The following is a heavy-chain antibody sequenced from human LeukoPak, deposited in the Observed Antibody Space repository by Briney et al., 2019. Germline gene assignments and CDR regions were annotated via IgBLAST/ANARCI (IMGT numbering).Heavy chain of an antibody. D-gene: IGHD3-22*01. J-gene: IGHJ4*02. CDR3: VRDVVN. Sequence: PGGSLRLSCVGSGFVFHDYSMTWVRQAPGKGLEWVSGTNWNAGSTAYADSVKGRFTISRDNAQNSLYLQMNSLKAEDTAFYYCVRDVVNWGRGTLVTVSS. CDR2: TNWNAGST. CDR1: GFVFHDYS. V-gene: IGHV3-20*04.